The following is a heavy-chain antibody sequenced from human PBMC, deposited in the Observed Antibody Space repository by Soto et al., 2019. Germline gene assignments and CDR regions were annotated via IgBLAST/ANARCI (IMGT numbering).Heavy chain of an antibody. CDR1: GGTFSSYA. CDR3: ARSQGSSTSLEIYYYYYYGMDV. J-gene: IGHJ6*02. D-gene: IGHD2-2*01. Sequence: QVQLVQSGAEVKKPGSSVKVSCKASGGTFSSYAISWVRQAPGQGLEWMGGIIPIAGTANYAQKFQGRVTINADESTRTAYMELSSLRSEDTAVYYCARSQGSSTSLEIYYYYYYGMDVWGQGTTVTVSS. CDR2: IIPIAGTA. V-gene: IGHV1-69*01.